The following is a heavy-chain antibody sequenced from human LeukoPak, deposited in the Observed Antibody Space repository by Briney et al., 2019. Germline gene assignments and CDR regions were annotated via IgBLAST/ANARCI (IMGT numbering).Heavy chain of an antibody. CDR1: GGSISSYY. J-gene: IGHJ5*02. CDR3: ARDTEVNWFDP. Sequence: SETLSLTCTVSGGSISSYYWSWIRQPPGKGLEWIGYIYYSESTNYNPSLKSRVTISVDTSKNQFSLKLSSVTAADTAVYYCARDTEVNWFDPWGQGTLVTVSS. V-gene: IGHV4-59*01. CDR2: IYYSEST.